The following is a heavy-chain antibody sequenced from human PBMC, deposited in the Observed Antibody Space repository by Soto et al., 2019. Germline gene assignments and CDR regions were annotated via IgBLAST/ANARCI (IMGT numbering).Heavy chain of an antibody. CDR1: GGSISSGDYY. CDR2: IYYSGST. D-gene: IGHD6-13*01. CDR3: AREWRSSSWYGHFDY. V-gene: IGHV4-30-4*01. J-gene: IGHJ4*02. Sequence: PSETLSLTCTVSGGSISSGDYYWSWIRQPPGKGLEWIGYIYYSGSTYYNPSLKSRVTISVDTSKNQFSLKLSSVTAADTAVYYCAREWRSSSWYGHFDYWGQGTLVTVSS.